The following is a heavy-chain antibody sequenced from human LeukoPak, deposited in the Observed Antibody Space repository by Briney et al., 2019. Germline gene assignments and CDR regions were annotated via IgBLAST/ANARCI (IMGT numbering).Heavy chain of an antibody. Sequence: GASVKVSCKASGGTFSSYAISWVRQAPGQGLEWMGGIIPIFGTANYAEKFQDRVTITADESTSTAYMELSSLRSEDTAMYYCARVQFYYGSGSYRTGFDYWGQGTLVTVSS. V-gene: IGHV1-69*13. CDR1: GGTFSSYA. D-gene: IGHD3-10*01. CDR3: ARVQFYYGSGSYRTGFDY. CDR2: IIPIFGTA. J-gene: IGHJ4*02.